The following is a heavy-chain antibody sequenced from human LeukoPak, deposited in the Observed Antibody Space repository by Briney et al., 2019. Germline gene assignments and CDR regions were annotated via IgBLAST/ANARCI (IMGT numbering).Heavy chain of an antibody. D-gene: IGHD4-23*01. CDR2: ISWNSGSI. CDR3: AKDASPYGGKGQSYYFDY. V-gene: IGHV3-9*03. J-gene: IGHJ4*02. CDR1: GFTFDDYA. Sequence: GGSLRLSCAASGFTFDDYAMHWVRQAPGKGLEWVSGISWNSGSIGYADSVKGRFTISRDNAKNSLYLQMNSLRAEDMALYYCAKDASPYGGKGQSYYFDYWGQGTLVTVSP.